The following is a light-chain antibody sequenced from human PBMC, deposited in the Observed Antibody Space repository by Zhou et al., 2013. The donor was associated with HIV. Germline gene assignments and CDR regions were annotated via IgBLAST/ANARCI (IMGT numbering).Light chain of an antibody. Sequence: VLTQSPDTLSVSPGERATLSCRASQSVTNYLAWYQQKPGQAPRLLIYDGNKRATGIPARISGSGSGTDFTLTISRLEPEDFAVYFCQQYAKSPWTFGQGTEGDNQT. V-gene: IGKV3-11*01. CDR2: DGN. J-gene: IGKJ1*01. CDR1: QSVTNY. CDR3: QQYAKSPWT.